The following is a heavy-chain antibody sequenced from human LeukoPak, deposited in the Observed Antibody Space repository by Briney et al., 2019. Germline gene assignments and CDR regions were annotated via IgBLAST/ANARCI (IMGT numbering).Heavy chain of an antibody. D-gene: IGHD6-13*01. Sequence: SETLSLTCSVSGGSISSAGYFWTWIRQPAGKRLVWIGRIYASGSTNYNPSHVSRVALSIDTSRNQFSLRLSSVTAADTAVYYCARDNLPAGINDAFDIWGQGTRVTVSS. J-gene: IGHJ3*02. CDR1: GGSISSAGYF. CDR3: ARDNLPAGINDAFDI. V-gene: IGHV4-61*02. CDR2: IYASGST.